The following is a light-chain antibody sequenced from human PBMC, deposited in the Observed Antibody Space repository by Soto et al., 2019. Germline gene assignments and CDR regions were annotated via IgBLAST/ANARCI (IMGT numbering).Light chain of an antibody. CDR2: EVS. J-gene: IGLJ3*02. CDR3: CSYAGSSLKV. CDR1: SSDVGSYNL. Sequence: SALTQPASVSGSPGQSITISCTGTSSDVGSYNLVSWYQQHPGKAPKLMIYEVSKRPSGVSNRFSGSMSGNTASLTISGLPAEDEADYYCCSYAGSSLKVFGGGTKLTVL. V-gene: IGLV2-23*02.